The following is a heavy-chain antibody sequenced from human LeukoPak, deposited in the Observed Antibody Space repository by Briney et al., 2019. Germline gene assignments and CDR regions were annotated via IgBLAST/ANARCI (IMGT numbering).Heavy chain of an antibody. D-gene: IGHD6-19*01. CDR3: ARDRQVDGAFDY. J-gene: IGHJ4*02. CDR1: GFTFSSYS. CDR2: ISSSSSYI. V-gene: IGHV3-21*01. Sequence: GGSLRLSCAASGFTFSSYSMNWVRQAPGKGLEWVSSISSSSSYIYYADSVKGRFTISRDNAKNSLYLQMNSLRVEDTAVYYCARDRQVDGAFDYWGQGTLVTVTS.